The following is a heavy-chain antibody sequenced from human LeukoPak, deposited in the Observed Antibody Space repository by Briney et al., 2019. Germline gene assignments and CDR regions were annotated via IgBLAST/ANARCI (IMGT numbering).Heavy chain of an antibody. CDR1: GYTFTSYG. CDR3: ARDLLWFGELLLNY. D-gene: IGHD3-10*01. V-gene: IGHV1-18*01. J-gene: IGHJ4*02. CDR2: ISAYNGNT. Sequence: SVKVSCKASGYTFTSYGISWVRQAPGQGLEWMGWISAYNGNTNYAQKLQGRVTMTTDTSTSTAYMELRSLRSDDTAVYYCARDLLWFGELLLNYWGQGTLVTVSS.